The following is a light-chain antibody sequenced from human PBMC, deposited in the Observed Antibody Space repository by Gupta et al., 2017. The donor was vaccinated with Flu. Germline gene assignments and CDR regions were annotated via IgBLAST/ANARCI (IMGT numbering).Light chain of an antibody. Sequence: AIQMTQSPSSLSASVGDRVTITCRASQAIRNDLAWYQQKPGKAPKLLIYEATSLQGGVPARFSGSGSGTDFTLTISSLQPEDFATYFCRQDDDYPWTFGQGTKVDIK. CDR1: QAIRND. V-gene: IGKV1-6*01. CDR3: RQDDDYPWT. J-gene: IGKJ1*01. CDR2: EAT.